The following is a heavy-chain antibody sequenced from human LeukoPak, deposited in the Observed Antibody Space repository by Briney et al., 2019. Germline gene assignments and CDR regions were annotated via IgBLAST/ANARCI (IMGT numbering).Heavy chain of an antibody. CDR1: GGTFSSYA. J-gene: IGHJ5*02. V-gene: IGHV1-69*01. D-gene: IGHD4-23*01. Sequence: GSSVKVSCKASGGTFSSYAISWVRQAPGQGLEWMGGIIPIFGTANYAQKFQGRVTITADESTSTAYMELSSLRSEDTAVYYCARGITVVPRDWFDPWGQGTLVTVSS. CDR2: IIPIFGTA. CDR3: ARGITVVPRDWFDP.